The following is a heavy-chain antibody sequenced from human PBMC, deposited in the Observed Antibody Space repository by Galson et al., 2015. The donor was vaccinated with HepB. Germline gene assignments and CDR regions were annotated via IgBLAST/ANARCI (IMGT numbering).Heavy chain of an antibody. CDR3: TTGVEDSYYDFWSGYSLRPYYYMDV. D-gene: IGHD3-3*01. CDR1: GFTFSNAW. Sequence: SLRLSCAASGFTFSNAWMNWVRQAPGKGLEWVGRIKSKTDGGTTDYAAPVKGRFTISRDDSKNTLYLQMNSLKTEDTALYYCTTGVEDSYYDFWSGYSLRPYYYMDVWGKGTTVTVSS. V-gene: IGHV3-15*07. J-gene: IGHJ6*03. CDR2: IKSKTDGGTT.